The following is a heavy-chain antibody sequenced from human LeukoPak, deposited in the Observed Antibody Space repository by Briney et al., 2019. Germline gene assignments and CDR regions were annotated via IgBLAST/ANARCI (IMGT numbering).Heavy chain of an antibody. Sequence: PSETLSLTCTVSGGSISSYYWSWIWQPPGKGLEWIGYKYYSGSTNYNPSLKSRVTISVDTSKNQFSLKLSSVTAADTAVYYCARAQDGDYFDYWGQGTLVTVSS. CDR2: KYYSGST. CDR1: GGSISSYY. J-gene: IGHJ4*02. CDR3: ARAQDGDYFDY. D-gene: IGHD4-17*01. V-gene: IGHV4-59*08.